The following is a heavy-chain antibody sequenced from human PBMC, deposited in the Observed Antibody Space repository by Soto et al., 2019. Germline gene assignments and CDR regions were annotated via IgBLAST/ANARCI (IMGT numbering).Heavy chain of an antibody. CDR1: GGSISSYY. V-gene: IGHV4-59*01. Sequence: SETLSLTCTVSGGSISSYYWSWIRQPPGKGLEWIGHIYYSGSTNYNPSLKSRVTISVDTSKNQFSLKLSSVTAADTAVYYCATSEGYSYGYYYYGMDVWGQGTTVTVSS. CDR3: ATSEGYSYGYYYYGMDV. J-gene: IGHJ6*02. D-gene: IGHD5-18*01. CDR2: IYYSGST.